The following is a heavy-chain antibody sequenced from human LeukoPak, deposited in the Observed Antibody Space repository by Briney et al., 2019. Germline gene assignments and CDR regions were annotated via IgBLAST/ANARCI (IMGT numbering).Heavy chain of an antibody. Sequence: SETLSLTCTVSGGSISSWYWSWIRQPPGKGLEWIGYIYDSGNTDYNPSLKSRVTISIDTSKNQFSLKLTSVTAADTATYYCARETSLMGYASGLGFNYWGQGILVTVSS. CDR2: IYDSGNT. CDR1: GGSISSWY. D-gene: IGHD6-19*01. V-gene: IGHV4-59*01. CDR3: ARETSLMGYASGLGFNY. J-gene: IGHJ4*02.